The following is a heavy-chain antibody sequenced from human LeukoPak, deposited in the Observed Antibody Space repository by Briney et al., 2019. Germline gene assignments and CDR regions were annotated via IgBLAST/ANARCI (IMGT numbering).Heavy chain of an antibody. D-gene: IGHD5-24*01. CDR3: ARQDVRERWLQPPFDY. J-gene: IGHJ4*02. CDR1: GGSISSSSYY. Sequence: SETLSLTRTVSGGSISSSSYYWGWIRQPPGKGLEWIGSIYYSGSTYYNPSLKSRVTISVDTSKNQFSLKLSSVTAADTAVYYCARQDVRERWLQPPFDYWGQGTLVTVSS. V-gene: IGHV4-39*01. CDR2: IYYSGST.